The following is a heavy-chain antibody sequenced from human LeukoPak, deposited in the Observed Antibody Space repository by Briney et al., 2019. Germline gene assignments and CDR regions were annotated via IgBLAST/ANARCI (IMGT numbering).Heavy chain of an antibody. D-gene: IGHD6-13*01. V-gene: IGHV4-34*01. CDR1: GGSFSGYY. CDR3: ARLTYSNNWYFRRGLDNWFDP. Sequence: SETLSLTCAVSGGSFSGYYWTWIRQPPGKGLQWIGEINHSGSTNYNPSLKSRVTISLDTSKNQFSLKLSSVTAADTAVYYCARLTYSNNWYFRRGLDNWFDPWGQGTLVTVSS. CDR2: INHSGST. J-gene: IGHJ5*02.